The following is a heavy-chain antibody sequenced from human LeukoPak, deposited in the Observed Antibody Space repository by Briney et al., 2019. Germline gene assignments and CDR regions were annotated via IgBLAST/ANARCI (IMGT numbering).Heavy chain of an antibody. CDR2: INHSGSP. CDR3: ARGSSWSPY. V-gene: IGHV4-34*01. J-gene: IGHJ4*02. D-gene: IGHD6-13*01. CDR1: GGSFSGYY. Sequence: PSETLSLTCAVYGGSFSGYYWSWIRQPPGKGLEWIGEINHSGSPNYNPSLKSRVPISVDTSKNQLSLKLSSVTAADTAVYYCARGSSWSPYWGQGTLVTVST.